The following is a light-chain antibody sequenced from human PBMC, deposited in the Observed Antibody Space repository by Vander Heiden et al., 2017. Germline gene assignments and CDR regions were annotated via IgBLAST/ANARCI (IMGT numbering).Light chain of an antibody. CDR3: QQRSNWPRT. CDR2: DAS. J-gene: IGKJ1*01. Sequence: EIVLTQSPATLSLSPGERATLSCRASQSVSSSLAWYQQKPGQAPRLLIYDASNRATGIPARFSGSGSGTDFTLTISSLEPEDFAVYYCQQRSNWPRTFGQGTKVGI. V-gene: IGKV3-11*01. CDR1: QSVSSS.